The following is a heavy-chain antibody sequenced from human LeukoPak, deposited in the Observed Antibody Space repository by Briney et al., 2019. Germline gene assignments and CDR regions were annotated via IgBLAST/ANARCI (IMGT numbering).Heavy chain of an antibody. V-gene: IGHV3-30*04. D-gene: IGHD3-22*01. CDR2: ISYDGSNK. J-gene: IGHJ4*02. CDR1: GFTFSSYA. CDR3: AKDYYGSSGYYYVLDY. Sequence: PGGSLRLSCAASGFTFSSYAMHWVRQAPGKGLEWVAVISYDGSNKYYADSVKGRFTISRDNSKNTLYLQMNSLRAEDTAVYYCAKDYYGSSGYYYVLDYWGQGTLVTVSS.